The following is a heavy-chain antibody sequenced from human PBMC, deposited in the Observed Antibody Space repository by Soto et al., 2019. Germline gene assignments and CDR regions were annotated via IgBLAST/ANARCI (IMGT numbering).Heavy chain of an antibody. CDR1: GFTFDDYA. CDR3: VKVSYSSLTTLCSAFDV. V-gene: IGHV3-9*01. D-gene: IGHD3-16*01. Sequence: QLVESGGGLVQPGRSLRLSCAASGFTFDDYAMHWVRQAPGKGLEWVSGISWSGDNMAYADSVKGRFITSRDNVKNSLYLQMNSLRLEDTALYHCVKVSYSSLTTLCSAFDVWGQGTMVTVS. CDR2: ISWSGDNM. J-gene: IGHJ3*01.